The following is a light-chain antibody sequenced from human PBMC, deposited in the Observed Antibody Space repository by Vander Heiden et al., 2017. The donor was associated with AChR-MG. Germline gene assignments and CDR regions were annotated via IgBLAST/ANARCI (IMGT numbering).Light chain of an antibody. J-gene: IGKJ5*01. CDR3: QQYSSFPVT. Sequence: DIHMTQSPSTLSASVGDRVTITCRASQSVSSWLTWYQQKPGKAPKILIDKASSLETGVPSRFSGSGSGTEFTLTISSLQPEDFGTYYCQQYSSFPVTFGQRTRLDIK. V-gene: IGKV1-5*03. CDR2: KAS. CDR1: QSVSSW.